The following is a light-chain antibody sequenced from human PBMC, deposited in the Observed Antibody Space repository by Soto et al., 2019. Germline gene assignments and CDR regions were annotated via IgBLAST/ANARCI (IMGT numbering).Light chain of an antibody. V-gene: IGLV2-14*01. Sequence: QSVLTQPASVSGSPGQSITISCTGTSSDVGGYNFVTWYQQYLGKAPKLVIHDVTRRPSGVSNRFSGPKSGTTASLTISGLQAEDEADYYCCSYTSSTSYVFGTGTKVTVL. CDR2: DVT. J-gene: IGLJ1*01. CDR1: SSDVGGYNF. CDR3: CSYTSSTSYV.